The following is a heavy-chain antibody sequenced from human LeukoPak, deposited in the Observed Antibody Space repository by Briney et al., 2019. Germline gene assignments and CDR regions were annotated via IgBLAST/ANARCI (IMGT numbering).Heavy chain of an antibody. CDR3: ARSVAVAGCIFDY. CDR2: INPNSGGT. Sequence: GASVKVSCKASGYTFTGFYMHWVRQAPGQGPGWMGWINPNSGGTNYAQKFRGRVTMTRDTSIGTAYMELSSLTSDDTAVYYCARSVAVAGCIFDYWGQGTLVTVSS. D-gene: IGHD6-19*01. V-gene: IGHV1-2*02. CDR1: GYTFTGFY. J-gene: IGHJ4*02.